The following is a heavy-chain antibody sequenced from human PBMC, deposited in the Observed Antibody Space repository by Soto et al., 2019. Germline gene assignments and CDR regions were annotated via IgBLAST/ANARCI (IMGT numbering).Heavy chain of an antibody. D-gene: IGHD5-18*01. Sequence: PVGSLRPSCAASGFTFSSYWMSWVRQAPGKGLEWVANIKQDGSEKYYVDSVKGRFTISRDNAKNSLYLQMNSLRAEDTAVYYCAREGYSSYYYYYGMDVSGQGTTVTVSS. CDR3: AREGYSSYYYYYGMDV. V-gene: IGHV3-7*03. CDR2: IKQDGSEK. J-gene: IGHJ6*02. CDR1: GFTFSSYW.